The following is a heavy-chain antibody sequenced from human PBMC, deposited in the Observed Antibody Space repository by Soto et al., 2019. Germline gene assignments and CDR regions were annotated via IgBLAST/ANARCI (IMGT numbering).Heavy chain of an antibody. CDR1: GGSIRSGGNS. Sequence: QVQLQESGPGLVKPSQTLSLTCTVSGGSIRSGGNSWSWIRQHSGKGLEWIGYIYYSGSTYYNPSLQSRLTISLDTSMNQFSLKLSSVTAADTAVYYCARGVLRTFDYWGQGILVTVSS. CDR3: ARGVLRTFDY. J-gene: IGHJ4*02. CDR2: IYYSGST. V-gene: IGHV4-31*03.